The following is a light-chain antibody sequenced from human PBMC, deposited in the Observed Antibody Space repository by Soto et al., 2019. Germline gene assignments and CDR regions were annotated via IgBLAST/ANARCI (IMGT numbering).Light chain of an antibody. CDR3: CSYAGSYTYV. CDR2: DVS. J-gene: IGLJ1*01. V-gene: IGLV2-11*01. CDR1: SSDVGGYSY. Sequence: QSALTQPRSVSGSPGQSVTISCTGTSSDVGGYSYVSWYQQHPGKAPKFMIFDVSKRPSGVPDRFSGSKSGNTASLTISGLQAEDEADYYCCSYAGSYTYVLGTGTKLTVL.